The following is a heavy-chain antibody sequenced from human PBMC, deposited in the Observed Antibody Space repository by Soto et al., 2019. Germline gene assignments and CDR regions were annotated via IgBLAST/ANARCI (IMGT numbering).Heavy chain of an antibody. D-gene: IGHD6-19*01. J-gene: IGHJ6*02. Sequence: SQTHSLTCAISGDSVSSNRAAWNWIRQSPSRGLEWLGRTYYRSKWYNDYAVSVKSRITINPDSSKNQFSLQLNSVTPEDTAVYYCARESSGWPYYYYYYGMDVWGQGTTVTVSS. CDR1: GDSVSSNRAA. CDR2: TYYRSKWYN. CDR3: ARESSGWPYYYYYYGMDV. V-gene: IGHV6-1*01.